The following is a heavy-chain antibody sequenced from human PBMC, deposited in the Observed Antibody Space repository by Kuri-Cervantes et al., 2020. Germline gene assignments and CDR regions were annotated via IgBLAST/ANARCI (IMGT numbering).Heavy chain of an antibody. Sequence: SETLSLTCTVSGGSISSNSYYWGWIRQPPGKGLEWIGNIYYSGSTYYNPSLKSRVTISVDTSKNQFSLRLNSVTAADTAVYYCTRWNHEYGYFDYWGQGSLVTVSS. D-gene: IGHD2-15*01. CDR3: TRWNHEYGYFDY. CDR1: GGSISSNSYY. V-gene: IGHV4-39*01. J-gene: IGHJ4*02. CDR2: IYYSGST.